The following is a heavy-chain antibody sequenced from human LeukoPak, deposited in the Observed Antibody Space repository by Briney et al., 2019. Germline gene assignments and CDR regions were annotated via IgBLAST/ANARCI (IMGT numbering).Heavy chain of an antibody. J-gene: IGHJ5*02. CDR3: ATDAGYSYGPRRWFDP. CDR2: IIPIFGTA. Sequence: GASVKVSCKASGGTFSSYVINWVRQAPGQGLEWMGGIIPIFGTANYAQKFQGRVTITADKSTSTAYMELSSLRSEDTAVYYCATDAGYSYGPRRWFDPWGQGTLVTVPS. V-gene: IGHV1-69*06. D-gene: IGHD5-18*01. CDR1: GGTFSSYV.